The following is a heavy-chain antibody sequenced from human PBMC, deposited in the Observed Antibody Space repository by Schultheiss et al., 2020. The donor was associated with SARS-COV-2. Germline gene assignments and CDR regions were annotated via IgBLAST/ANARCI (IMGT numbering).Heavy chain of an antibody. D-gene: IGHD4-17*01. CDR1: GFNFNNYA. J-gene: IGHJ3*02. Sequence: GGSLRLSCAASGFNFNNYAMSWVRQAPGKGLEWVSGILSGRSDNADYADSVKGRFTISRDNSKNTLYLQMNSLRAEDTAVYYCASPTTVTTGSDAFDIWGQGTMVTVSS. CDR2: ILSGRSDNA. CDR3: ASPTTVTTGSDAFDI. V-gene: IGHV3-23*01.